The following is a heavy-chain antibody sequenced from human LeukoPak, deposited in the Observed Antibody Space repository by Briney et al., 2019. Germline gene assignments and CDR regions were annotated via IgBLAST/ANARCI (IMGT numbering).Heavy chain of an antibody. D-gene: IGHD5-24*01. CDR3: ARDLSVEMATIGRYGMDV. CDR2: IIPILGIA. V-gene: IGHV1-69*04. Sequence: GASVKVSYKASGGTFSSYAISWVRQAPGQGLEWMGRIIPILGIANYAQKFQGRVTITADKSTSTAYMELSSLRSEDTAVYYCARDLSVEMATIGRYGMDVWGQGTTVTVSS. CDR1: GGTFSSYA. J-gene: IGHJ6*02.